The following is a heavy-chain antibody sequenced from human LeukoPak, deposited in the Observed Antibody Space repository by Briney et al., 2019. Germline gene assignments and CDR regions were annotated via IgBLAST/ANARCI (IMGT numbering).Heavy chain of an antibody. Sequence: SQTLCLTCTVSGGSISSGGYYWSWIRRHPGKGLEWIGYIYYSGSTYYNPSLKSRVTISVDTSKNQFSLKLSSVTAADTAVYYCARDPFLLGFFDYWGQGTLVTVSS. V-gene: IGHV4-31*03. CDR1: GGSISSGGYY. J-gene: IGHJ4*02. CDR2: IYYSGST. D-gene: IGHD3-22*01. CDR3: ARDPFLLGFFDY.